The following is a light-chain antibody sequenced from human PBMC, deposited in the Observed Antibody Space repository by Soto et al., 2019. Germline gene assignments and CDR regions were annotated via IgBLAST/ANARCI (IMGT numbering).Light chain of an antibody. CDR3: QQTNSFPPT. Sequence: DIQLAQSPSSVSASVGDRVTITCRASQGIGSWLAWYQQKPGKAPKLLIYAASSLQSGVPSRFSGSGSGTDFTLTISSLQPEDFASYHCQQTNSFPPTFGGGTKAEIQ. CDR1: QGIGSW. V-gene: IGKV1D-12*01. CDR2: AAS. J-gene: IGKJ4*01.